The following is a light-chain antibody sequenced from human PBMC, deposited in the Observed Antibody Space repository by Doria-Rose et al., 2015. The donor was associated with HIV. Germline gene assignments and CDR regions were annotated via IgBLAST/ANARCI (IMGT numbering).Light chain of an antibody. J-gene: IGKJ1*01. CDR2: KAS. V-gene: IGKV1-5*03. CDR1: QSISIW. Sequence: VTITCRASQSISIWLAWYQQKPGKAPKLLIYKASTLESGVPSRFSGSGSGTEFTLTISSLQPDDFATYYCQQYNGQSRTFGQGTKVGFK. CDR3: QQYNGQSRT.